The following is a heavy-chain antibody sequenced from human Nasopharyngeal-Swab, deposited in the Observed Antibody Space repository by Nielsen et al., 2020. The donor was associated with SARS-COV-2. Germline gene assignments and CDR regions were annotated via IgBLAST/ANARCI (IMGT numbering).Heavy chain of an antibody. Sequence: GGSLRLSCAASGFTFSSYAMSWVRQAPGKGLEWVSAISGSGGSTYYADSVKGRFTISRDNSKNTLYLQMNSLRAEDTAVYYCARDPELSSIAAGGYAFDIWGQGTMVTVSS. CDR2: ISGSGGST. CDR1: GFTFSSYA. V-gene: IGHV3-23*01. D-gene: IGHD6-6*01. J-gene: IGHJ3*02. CDR3: ARDPELSSIAAGGYAFDI.